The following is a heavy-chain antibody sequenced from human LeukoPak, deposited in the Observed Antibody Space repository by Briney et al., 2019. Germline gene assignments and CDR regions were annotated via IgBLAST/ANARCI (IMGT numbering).Heavy chain of an antibody. V-gene: IGHV1-46*01. D-gene: IGHD5-18*01. CDR2: INPSGGST. CDR3: ARDLGGYSHNYYYYYMDV. Sequence: ASVKVSCKASGYTFTSYYVHWVRQAPGQGLEWMGIINPSGGSTSYAQKFQGRVTMTRDMSTSTVYMELSSLRSEDTAVYYCARDLGGYSHNYYYYYMDVWGKGTTVTISS. J-gene: IGHJ6*03. CDR1: GYTFTSYY.